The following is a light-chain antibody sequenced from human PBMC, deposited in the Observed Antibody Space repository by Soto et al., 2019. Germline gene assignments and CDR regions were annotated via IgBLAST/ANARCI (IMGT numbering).Light chain of an antibody. CDR2: GAS. CDR1: QSISSW. Sequence: DIQMTQSPSTLSASVGDRVTINCRASQSISSWLAWYQQKPGKAPKLLLYGASSLESGVPSSFSSSGSVSEFTLTISSLQPDDFATYYCQQYNSYLFTFGPGTKVDIK. CDR3: QQYNSYLFT. V-gene: IGKV1-5*01. J-gene: IGKJ3*01.